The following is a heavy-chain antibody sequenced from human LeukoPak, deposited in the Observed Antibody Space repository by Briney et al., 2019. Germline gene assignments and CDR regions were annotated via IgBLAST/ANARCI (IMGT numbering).Heavy chain of an antibody. CDR1: GGTFSIYA. J-gene: IGHJ4*02. D-gene: IGHD3-3*01. Sequence: SVKVSCKASGGTFSIYAISWVRQAPGQGLEWMGGIIPIFGTANYAQMFQGRVTITADESTSKAYMELSSLRSEDTAVYYCARALGRFWNFDYWGQGTLVSVSS. V-gene: IGHV1-69*01. CDR2: IIPIFGTA. CDR3: ARALGRFWNFDY.